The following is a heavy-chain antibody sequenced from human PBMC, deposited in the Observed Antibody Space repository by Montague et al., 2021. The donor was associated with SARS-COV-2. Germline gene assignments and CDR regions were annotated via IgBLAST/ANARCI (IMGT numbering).Heavy chain of an antibody. V-gene: IGHV3-23*01. J-gene: IGHJ6*02. Sequence: SLRLSCAASGFTFKNYAMSWVRQPPGKGLEWVSAIHGSGDGTFYADSVKGRFSISRDNSKNMLYLQTNSLRAEDTAVYYCVKDSDLSVWGQGTTVAVSS. CDR2: IHGSGDGT. D-gene: IGHD2/OR15-2a*01. CDR3: VKDSDLSV. CDR1: GFTFKNYA.